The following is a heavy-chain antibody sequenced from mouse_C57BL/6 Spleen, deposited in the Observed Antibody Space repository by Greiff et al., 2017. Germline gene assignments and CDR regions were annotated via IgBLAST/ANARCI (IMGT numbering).Heavy chain of an antibody. CDR2: IYPGDGDT. CDR1: GYAFSSYW. V-gene: IGHV1-80*01. CDR3: GRSAAHAMDY. Sequence: QVQLKESGAELVKPGASVKISCKASGYAFSSYWMNWVKQRPGKGLEWIGQIYPGDGDTNYNGKFKGKATLTADKSSRTAYMQLSSPTYEAAAVYCCGRSAAHAMDYWGQGTSVTVSS. J-gene: IGHJ4*01.